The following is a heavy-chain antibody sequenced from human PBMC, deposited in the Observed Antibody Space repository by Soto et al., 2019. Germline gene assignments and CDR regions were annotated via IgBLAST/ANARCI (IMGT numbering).Heavy chain of an antibody. J-gene: IGHJ4*02. CDR3: ARDPEGTIFGVATPYFDY. V-gene: IGHV3-30-3*01. Sequence: QVQLVESGGGVVQPGRSLRLYCAASGFTFSSYAMHWVRQAPGKGLEWVAVISYDGSNKYYADSVKGRFTISRDNSKNTLYLLMNSLRAEDTAVYYCARDPEGTIFGVATPYFDYWGQGTLVTVSS. CDR1: GFTFSSYA. CDR2: ISYDGSNK. D-gene: IGHD3-3*01.